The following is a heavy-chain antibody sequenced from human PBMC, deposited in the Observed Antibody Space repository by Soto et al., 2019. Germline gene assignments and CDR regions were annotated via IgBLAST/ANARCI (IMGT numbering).Heavy chain of an antibody. CDR2: ISSSSSYI. J-gene: IGHJ6*03. D-gene: IGHD6-6*01. Sequence: GGSLRLSCAASGFTFSSYSMNWVRQAPGKGLEWVSSISSSSSYIYYADSVKGRFTISRDNAKNSLYLQMNSLRAEDTAVYYCARELSVAGPPESYYYYMDVWGKGTTVTVSS. CDR3: ARELSVAGPPESYYYYMDV. V-gene: IGHV3-21*01. CDR1: GFTFSSYS.